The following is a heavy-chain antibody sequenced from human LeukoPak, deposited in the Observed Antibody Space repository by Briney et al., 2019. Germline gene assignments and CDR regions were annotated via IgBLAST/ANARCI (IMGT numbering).Heavy chain of an antibody. J-gene: IGHJ4*02. V-gene: IGHV3-7*01. CDR3: LPGKGY. D-gene: IGHD4-23*01. Sequence: PGGSLRLSCAAYGLTFNTYWMNWVRQAPGKGLEWVANTSPDGNEKYYADFVKGRFSIFRDNANSTLYLQMNSLRGEDTAVYYCLPGKGYWGQGTLVTVSS. CDR2: TSPDGNEK. CDR1: GLTFNTYW.